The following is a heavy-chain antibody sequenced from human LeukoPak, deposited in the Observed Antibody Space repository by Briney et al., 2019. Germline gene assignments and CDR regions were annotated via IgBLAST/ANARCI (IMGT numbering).Heavy chain of an antibody. CDR3: AKAPHYYTSATYWDYFEN. J-gene: IGHJ4*02. V-gene: IGHV3-9*01. Sequence: GGSLRLSCAASGFTFDDFAMQWVRQSPGKGREWVSGISWNSDTTAYADSVKGRFTISRDNANNSLYLLMNSLRSEDTAFYYCAKAPHYYTSATYWDYFENWGQGSLVTVSS. CDR1: GFTFDDFA. D-gene: IGHD3-10*01. CDR2: ISWNSDTT.